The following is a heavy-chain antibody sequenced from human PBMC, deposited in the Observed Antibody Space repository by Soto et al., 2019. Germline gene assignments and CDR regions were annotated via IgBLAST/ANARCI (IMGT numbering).Heavy chain of an antibody. CDR2: ISAYNGNT. J-gene: IGHJ4*02. V-gene: IGHV1-18*01. CDR3: AGGGGDYGDYDDY. Sequence: QVQLVQSGAAVKKPGASVKVSCKASGYTFTSYGISWVRQAPGQGLEWMGWISAYNGNTNYAQKLQGRATTTTDTDTSTAYMELRSLTSDATAVYYCAGGGGDYGDYDDYWGQGPLVTVSS. D-gene: IGHD4-17*01. CDR1: GYTFTSYG.